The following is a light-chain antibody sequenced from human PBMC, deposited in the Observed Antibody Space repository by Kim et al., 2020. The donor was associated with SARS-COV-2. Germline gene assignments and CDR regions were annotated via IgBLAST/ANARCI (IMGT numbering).Light chain of an antibody. CDR3: QQSYRTPPT. V-gene: IGKV1-39*01. CDR1: QSISNY. Sequence: DIQMTQSPSSLSASVGDRVTITCRASQSISNYLNWYQQKPGKAPELLIYAASSLQSGVPSRFSGSGSGTDFTLTISSLQPEDFATYYCQQSYRTPPTFGQGTKVEIK. CDR2: AAS. J-gene: IGKJ1*01.